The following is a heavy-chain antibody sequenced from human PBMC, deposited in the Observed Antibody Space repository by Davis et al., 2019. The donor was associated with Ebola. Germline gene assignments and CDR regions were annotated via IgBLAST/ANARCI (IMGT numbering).Heavy chain of an antibody. J-gene: IGHJ4*02. CDR1: GFTFSSYG. CDR2: IWYDGSNK. V-gene: IGHV3-33*01. CDR3: ARERGYYYDSSGYAY. Sequence: GESLKISCAASGFTFSSYGMHWVRQAPGKGLEWVAVIWYDGSNKYYADSVKGRFTISRDNSKSTLYLQMNSLRAEDTAVYYCARERGYYYDSSGYAYWGQGTLVTVSS. D-gene: IGHD3-22*01.